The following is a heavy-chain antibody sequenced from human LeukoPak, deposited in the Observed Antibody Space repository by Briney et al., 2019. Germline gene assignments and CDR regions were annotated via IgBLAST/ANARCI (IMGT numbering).Heavy chain of an antibody. V-gene: IGHV3-43D*04. CDR2: ISWDGGST. CDR1: GLTFDDYA. D-gene: IGHD3-22*01. Sequence: GGSLRLSCAASGLTFDDYAMHWVRQAPGKGLEWVSLISWDGGSTYCADSVKGRFTISRDNSKNSLYLQMNSLRAEDTALYYCAKSGTYYYDSSGYDLDYWGQGTLVTVSS. J-gene: IGHJ4*02. CDR3: AKSGTYYYDSSGYDLDY.